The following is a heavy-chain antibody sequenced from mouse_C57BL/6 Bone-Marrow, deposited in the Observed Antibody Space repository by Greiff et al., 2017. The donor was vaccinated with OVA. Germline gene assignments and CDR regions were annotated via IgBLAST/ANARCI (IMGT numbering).Heavy chain of an antibody. D-gene: IGHD3-1*01. CDR2: INPNNGGT. Sequence: EVHLVESGPELVKPGASVKISCKASGYTFTDYYMNWVKQSHGKSLEWIGDINPNNGGTSYNQKFKGKATLTVDKSSSTAYMELRSLTSEDSAVYYCARTGLPAWFAYWGQGTLVTVSA. V-gene: IGHV1-26*01. CDR1: GYTFTDYY. J-gene: IGHJ3*01. CDR3: ARTGLPAWFAY.